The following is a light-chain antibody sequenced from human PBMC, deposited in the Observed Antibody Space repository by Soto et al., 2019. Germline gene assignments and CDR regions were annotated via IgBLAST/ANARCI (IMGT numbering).Light chain of an antibody. CDR3: QQSYSTLPYT. V-gene: IGKV1-39*01. J-gene: IGKJ2*01. CDR2: AAS. Sequence: DIQMTQSPSSLSASVGDRVTITCRASQGISSYLNWYQQKPGKAPKLLIYAASSLQSGVPSRFSGSGSGTDFTLTISSLQPEDFATYYCQQSYSTLPYTFGQGTKVDI. CDR1: QGISSY.